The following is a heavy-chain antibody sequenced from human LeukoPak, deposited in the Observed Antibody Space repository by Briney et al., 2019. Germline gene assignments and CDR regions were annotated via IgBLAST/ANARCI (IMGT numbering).Heavy chain of an antibody. CDR3: ARAIGGSYYLPRYFDL. Sequence: SETLSLTCSVSGGSISSSSYFWGWMRQPPGKGLEWIASVHYSGSTYYNPSLKSRLTISVDTSKNQFSLKVSSVTAADTAVYYCARAIGGSYYLPRYFDLWGRGTLVTVSS. V-gene: IGHV4-39*01. CDR2: VHYSGST. CDR1: GGSISSSSYF. D-gene: IGHD1-26*01. J-gene: IGHJ2*01.